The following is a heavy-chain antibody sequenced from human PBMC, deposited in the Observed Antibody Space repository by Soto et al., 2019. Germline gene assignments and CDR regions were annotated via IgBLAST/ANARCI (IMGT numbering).Heavy chain of an antibody. D-gene: IGHD6-13*01. Sequence: EVQLVESGGGLVKPGGSLSLSCAASGFTFSSYNMNWVRQAPGKGLEWVSSISSSGSYIYYADSVKGRFTISRDNAKNSLYLQMNRLRAADTAVYYCARWQQQPGFAYWGQGTLVTVSS. J-gene: IGHJ4*02. CDR1: GFTFSSYN. V-gene: IGHV3-21*01. CDR2: ISSSGSYI. CDR3: ARWQQQPGFAY.